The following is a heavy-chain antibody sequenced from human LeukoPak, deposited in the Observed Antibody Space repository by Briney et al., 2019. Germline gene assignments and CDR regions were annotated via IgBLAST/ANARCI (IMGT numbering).Heavy chain of an antibody. CDR2: ISSSGSTI. CDR1: GFTFSDYY. CDR3: ARESIAARQDFDY. Sequence: KPGGSLRLSCAASGFTFSDYYMSWIRQAPGKGLEWVSYISSSGSTIYYADSVKGRFTISRDNAKNSLYLQMNSLRAEDTAVYYCARESIAARQDFDYWGQGTLVTVSS. D-gene: IGHD6-6*01. V-gene: IGHV3-11*01. J-gene: IGHJ4*02.